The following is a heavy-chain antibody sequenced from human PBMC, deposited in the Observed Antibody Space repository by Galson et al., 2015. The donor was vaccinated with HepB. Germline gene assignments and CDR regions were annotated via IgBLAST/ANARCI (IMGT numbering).Heavy chain of an antibody. J-gene: IGHJ6*02. Sequence: SLRLSCAASRFTFSDYWMTWVRQAPGKGLVWVSRIDFDGNNINYADSVKGRFTISRDNAKNTRYLQMDSLRAEDTAVYHCSRDAGHGRDVGGQGTTVTASS. V-gene: IGHV3-74*01. CDR2: IDFDGNNI. CDR3: SRDAGHGRDV. CDR1: RFTFSDYW.